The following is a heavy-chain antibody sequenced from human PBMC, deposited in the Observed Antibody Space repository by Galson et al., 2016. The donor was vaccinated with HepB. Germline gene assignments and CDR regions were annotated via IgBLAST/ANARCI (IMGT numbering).Heavy chain of an antibody. J-gene: IGHJ4*02. Sequence: SLRLSCAASGFNFDEFSMHWVRQAPGKGLEWVSGISWNSDDMGYADAVKGRFTISRDNAKNSLYLQMTSLRTEDTALYYCAKDHGGYSGFDYWGQGTLVTVSS. D-gene: IGHD4-23*01. CDR2: ISWNSDDM. CDR1: GFNFDEFS. CDR3: AKDHGGYSGFDY. V-gene: IGHV3-9*01.